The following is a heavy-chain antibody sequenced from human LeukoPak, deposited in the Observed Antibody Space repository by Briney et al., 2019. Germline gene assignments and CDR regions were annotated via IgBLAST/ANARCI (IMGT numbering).Heavy chain of an antibody. CDR2: ISAYNGNT. V-gene: IGHV1-18*01. D-gene: IGHD2/OR15-2a*01. Sequence: ASVKVSCKASGYTFTRYGISWVRQAPGQGLEWMGWISAYNGNTNYAQKLQGRVTMTTDTSTSTAYMELRSLRSDDTAVYYCARRSMEADLYYFDYWGQGTLVTVSS. CDR3: ARRSMEADLYYFDY. CDR1: GYTFTRYG. J-gene: IGHJ4*02.